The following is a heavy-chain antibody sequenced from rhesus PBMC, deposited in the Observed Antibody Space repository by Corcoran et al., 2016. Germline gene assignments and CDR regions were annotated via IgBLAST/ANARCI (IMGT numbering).Heavy chain of an antibody. CDR2: ITYSGSN. J-gene: IGHJ1*01. CDR1: GGSISSGYYY. Sequence: QVQLQESGPGLVKPSETLSLTCAVSGGSISSGYYYWSWIRQPPGKGLEWIGYITYSGSNSYKPDLKSRVNISRDQAKNQVSLKLSLVTAAGTAGYYCARDFYSGIEFWGQGALVTGSS. CDR3: ARDFYSGIEF. V-gene: IGHV4-122*02. D-gene: IGHD3-16*01.